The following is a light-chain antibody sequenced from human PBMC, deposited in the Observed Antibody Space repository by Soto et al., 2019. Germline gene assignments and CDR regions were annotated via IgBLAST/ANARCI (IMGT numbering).Light chain of an antibody. CDR1: QSVSSN. J-gene: IGKJ2*01. Sequence: EIVMTQSPATLSVSPGERATLSCSASQSVSSNLAWYQQKPGQAPRLLIYGASTRATGIPARFSGSGSGTEFTLTISSLQSEDFAVYYCQQYNNWPLYTFGQGTKLEI. CDR2: GAS. CDR3: QQYNNWPLYT. V-gene: IGKV3-15*01.